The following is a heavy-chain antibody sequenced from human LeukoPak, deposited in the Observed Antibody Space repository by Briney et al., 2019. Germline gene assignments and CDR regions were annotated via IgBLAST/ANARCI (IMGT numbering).Heavy chain of an antibody. CDR2: INFNSGGT. D-gene: IGHD2-2*01. V-gene: IGHV1-2*02. CDR3: ARESYCSSPSCSHDY. CDR1: GHTFTGYY. Sequence: ASVQVSCRASGHTFTGYYLSWVRQAPGQGLEWLGWINFNSGGTHYAQRFQGRVTMTRDTSISTAYMELSGLRSDDTAVYYCARESYCSSPSCSHDYWGQGTLVTVSS. J-gene: IGHJ4*02.